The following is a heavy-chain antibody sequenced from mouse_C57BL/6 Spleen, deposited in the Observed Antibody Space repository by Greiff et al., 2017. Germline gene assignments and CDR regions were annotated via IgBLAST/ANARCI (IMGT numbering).Heavy chain of an antibody. CDR1: GFTFRDYG. V-gene: IGHV5-17*01. D-gene: IGHD2-10*02. CDR3: ARPSVSILYWYFDV. J-gene: IGHJ1*03. CDR2: ISSGCSTI. Sequence: EVQVVESGGGLVKPGGSLQLSCAASGFTFRDYGLHWVRQAPEKGLEWVAYISSGCSTIYYADTVTGRFTISRDNAKNTLFLQMTSLRSEDTAMYYCARPSVSILYWYFDVWGTGTTVTVSS.